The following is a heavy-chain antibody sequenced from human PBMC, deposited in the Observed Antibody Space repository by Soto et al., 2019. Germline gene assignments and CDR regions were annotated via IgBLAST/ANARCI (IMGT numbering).Heavy chain of an antibody. V-gene: IGHV3-30*03. CDR1: GFTFIGDG. J-gene: IGHJ6*02. CDR3: ARYYDYSGGTSGGMDV. CDR2: ISYDGSNK. D-gene: IGHD3-22*01. Sequence: GACLRVSCAASGFTFIGDGMHWVRQAPCKGLEGVAVISYDGSNKYYADSVKGRFTISRDNSKNTLYVQMNSLTAEDTAVYYCARYYDYSGGTSGGMDVWGQGT.